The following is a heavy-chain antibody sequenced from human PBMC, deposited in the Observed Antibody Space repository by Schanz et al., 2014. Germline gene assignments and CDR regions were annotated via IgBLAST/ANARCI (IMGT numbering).Heavy chain of an antibody. Sequence: EVQLVESGGGLVKPGGSLRLSCVTSGFTFGAYTMNWVRQAPGKGLEWVSRIQSDGSITTYADSVKGRFAISRDNAKNSLYLQMNSLRAEDTAVYYCAREGEWGYDPPRHWGQGTLVTVSS. V-gene: IGHV3-21*01. CDR1: GFTFGAYT. CDR2: IQSDGSIT. D-gene: IGHD5-12*01. J-gene: IGHJ4*02. CDR3: AREGEWGYDPPRH.